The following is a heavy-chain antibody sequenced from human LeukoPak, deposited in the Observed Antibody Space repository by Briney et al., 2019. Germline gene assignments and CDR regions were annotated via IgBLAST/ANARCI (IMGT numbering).Heavy chain of an antibody. D-gene: IGHD3-22*01. V-gene: IGHV4-31*03. Sequence: PSETLSLTCTVSGGSFSSGGYYWNWIRQRPGKGLEWIGYIYYSGSTYYNPSLKSRVTISVDTSKNQFSLKLSSVTAADTAVYYCARDYYDSSGYYPVGMDVWGQGTTVTVSS. CDR3: ARDYYDSSGYYPVGMDV. J-gene: IGHJ6*02. CDR2: IYYSGST. CDR1: GGSFSSGGYY.